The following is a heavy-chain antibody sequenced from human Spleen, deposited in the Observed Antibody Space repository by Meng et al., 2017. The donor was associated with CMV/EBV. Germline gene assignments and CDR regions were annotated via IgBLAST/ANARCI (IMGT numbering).Heavy chain of an antibody. CDR1: YTCTGYY. Sequence: YTCTGYYMHWVRQAPGQGLEWMGRINPNSGGTNYAQKFQGRVTMTRDTSISTAYMELSRLRSDDTAVYYCARSSIVVVPAANYAGDDYWGQGTLVTVSS. CDR2: INPNSGGT. D-gene: IGHD2-2*01. J-gene: IGHJ4*02. CDR3: ARSSIVVVPAANYAGDDY. V-gene: IGHV1-2*06.